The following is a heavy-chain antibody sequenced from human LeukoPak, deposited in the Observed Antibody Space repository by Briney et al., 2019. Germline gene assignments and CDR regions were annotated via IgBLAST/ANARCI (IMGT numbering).Heavy chain of an antibody. J-gene: IGHJ4*02. V-gene: IGHV3-23*01. CDR2: LSSSGGST. CDR1: GFTFSSYA. CDR3: AKYCSGGSCYSGLY. D-gene: IGHD2-15*01. Sequence: GGSLRLSCAASGFTFSSYAMTWVRQAPGKGLEWVSTLSSSGGSTYYADSVKGRFTISRDSSKNTLFPQMNSLRAEDTAVYYCAKYCSGGSCYSGLYWGQGTLVTVSS.